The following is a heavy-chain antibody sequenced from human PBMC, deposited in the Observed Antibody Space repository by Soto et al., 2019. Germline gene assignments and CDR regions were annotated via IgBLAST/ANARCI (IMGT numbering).Heavy chain of an antibody. V-gene: IGHV4-39*01. Sequence: PSETLSLTCTVSGGSITITNYYWTWIRQPPGKGLEWIGSIYYTGSTYYNPSRKSRIPISVGPAKNQFPLKLSSVTAADTAVYFCAGHVPEWGVGQTDDFWGQGALVTVSS. CDR1: GGSITITNYY. J-gene: IGHJ4*02. CDR2: IYYTGST. CDR3: AGHVPEWGVGQTDDF. D-gene: IGHD1-26*01.